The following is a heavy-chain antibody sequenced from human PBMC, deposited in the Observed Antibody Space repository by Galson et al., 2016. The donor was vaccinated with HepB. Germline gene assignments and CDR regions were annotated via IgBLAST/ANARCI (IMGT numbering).Heavy chain of an antibody. J-gene: IGHJ6*02. CDR2: ILYDGSNK. V-gene: IGHV3-33*05. CDR1: GLTFSSYG. Sequence: SLRLSCAASGLTFSSYGMHWVRQAPGKGLEWVAVILYDGSNKYYADSVKGRFTISRDNAKNTLYLQMNSLRAEDTAVYYCARGNGPFYDLWSNHYNPRGEGYYYHGMDVWGQGTTVTVSS. CDR3: ARGNGPFYDLWSNHYNPRGEGYYYHGMDV. D-gene: IGHD3-3*01.